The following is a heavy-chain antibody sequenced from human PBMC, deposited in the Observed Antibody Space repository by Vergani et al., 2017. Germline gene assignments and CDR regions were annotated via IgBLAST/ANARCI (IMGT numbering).Heavy chain of an antibody. V-gene: IGHV5-51*01. CDR2: IHPGDSDT. D-gene: IGHD6-19*01. J-gene: IGHJ4*02. CDR1: GYTFINYW. Sequence: EVQLVQSGAEVKKPGASLKISCQGSGYTFINYWIGWVRQKPGEGLEAMGIIHPGDSDTRVSPSFEGEVTISVDKSIRTAYLHWGSLKASDTAFYYCILGRFASGWYYFDHWGQGILVTVSS. CDR3: ILGRFASGWYYFDH.